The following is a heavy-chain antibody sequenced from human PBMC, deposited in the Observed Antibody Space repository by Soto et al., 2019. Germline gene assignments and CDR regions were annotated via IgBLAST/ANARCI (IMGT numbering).Heavy chain of an antibody. CDR1: GGTFSSYA. Sequence: ASVKVSCKASGGTFSSYAISWVRQAPGQGLEWMGGIIPIFGTANYAQKFQGRVTITADESTSTAYMELSSLRSEDTAVYYCAIGIIAARLRPYYYYGMDVWGQGTTVTSP. D-gene: IGHD6-6*01. V-gene: IGHV1-69*13. CDR2: IIPIFGTA. CDR3: AIGIIAARLRPYYYYGMDV. J-gene: IGHJ6*02.